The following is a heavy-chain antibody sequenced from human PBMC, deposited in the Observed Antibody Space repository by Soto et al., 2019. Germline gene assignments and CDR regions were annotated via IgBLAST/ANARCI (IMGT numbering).Heavy chain of an antibody. CDR2: IYSNGDT. CDR1: SDSMNSGGYY. V-gene: IGHV4-31*03. J-gene: IGHJ6*02. CDR3: ARRGGSSSGYYYYAMDV. Sequence: SETLSLTCSVSSDSMNSGGYYWSWIRQHPGKGLEWIGYIYSNGDTYYNPSLKSRVTISVDTSKNQFSLNLTSVTAADTAVYYCARRGGSSSGYYYYAMDVWGHGTTVTVSS. D-gene: IGHD6-6*01.